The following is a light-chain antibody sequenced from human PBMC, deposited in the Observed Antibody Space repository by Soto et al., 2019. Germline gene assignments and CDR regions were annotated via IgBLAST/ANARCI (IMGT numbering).Light chain of an antibody. Sequence: QSVLTQPASVSGSPGQTITISCTGSSGDIGSYKYVSWCQQHPGKAPKLIIYEVNHRPSGVSNRFSASKSGNTASLTISGLQAEDEANYYCSSYTSTNILVFGGGTKL. CDR2: EVN. CDR1: SGDIGSYKY. V-gene: IGLV2-14*01. J-gene: IGLJ2*01. CDR3: SSYTSTNILV.